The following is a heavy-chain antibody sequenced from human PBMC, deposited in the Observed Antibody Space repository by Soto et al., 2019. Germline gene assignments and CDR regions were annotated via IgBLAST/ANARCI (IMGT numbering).Heavy chain of an antibody. CDR3: VRGGVPTARRNNWFAP. CDR1: GVSITSNY. D-gene: IGHD2-8*01. CDR2: FYYSGST. Sequence: PSETLSLTCTVSGVSITSNYWSWIRQPPGKALEWIGHFYYSGSTNSSPSLKSRLTMSIDTSKNQFSLKLTSVTAADTAVYYCVRGGVPTARRNNWFAPWGQGTPVTVSS. V-gene: IGHV4-59*01. J-gene: IGHJ5*02.